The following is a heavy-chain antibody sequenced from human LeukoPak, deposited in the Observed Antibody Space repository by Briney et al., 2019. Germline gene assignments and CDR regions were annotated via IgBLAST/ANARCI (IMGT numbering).Heavy chain of an antibody. Sequence: SETLSLTCTVSGGSISSDYWSWIRQPPGKGLEWIGYIYYSRSTNYNPSLKSRVTISVDTSKNQFSLKLSSVTAADTAVYYCARGYTTGTSPFDYWGQGTLVTVSS. CDR3: ARGYTTGTSPFDY. J-gene: IGHJ4*02. D-gene: IGHD1-1*01. V-gene: IGHV4-59*01. CDR1: GGSISSDY. CDR2: IYYSRST.